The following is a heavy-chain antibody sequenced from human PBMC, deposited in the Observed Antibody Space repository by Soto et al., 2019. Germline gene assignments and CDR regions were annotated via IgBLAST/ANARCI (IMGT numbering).Heavy chain of an antibody. CDR2: ISSGSAYI. CDR3: ARDQGGSYHIWFDP. D-gene: IGHD1-26*01. J-gene: IGHJ5*02. CDR1: TFSMYS. Sequence: EVQVVESGGGLVKPGGSLRLSCTFTFSMYSMNWVRQAPGKGLEWVASISSGSAYIKYAESVKGRFTISRDNAKNSLHLQMNSLRADDTAIYHCARDQGGSYHIWFDPWGQGHLVTVSS. V-gene: IGHV3-21*06.